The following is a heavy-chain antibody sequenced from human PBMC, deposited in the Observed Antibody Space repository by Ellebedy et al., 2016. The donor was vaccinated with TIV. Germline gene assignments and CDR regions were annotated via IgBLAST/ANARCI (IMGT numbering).Heavy chain of an antibody. D-gene: IGHD3-22*01. CDR1: GFTFSNYS. V-gene: IGHV3-30*18. CDR3: AKVADYYHDSSGFPDN. CDR2: ISYDGSNK. Sequence: PGGSLRLSCAASGFTFSNYSMHWVRKAPGKGLEWVSVISYDGSNKYYADSVKGRFTISRDNSKNTLYVQMNSLRAEDTAVYYCAKVADYYHDSSGFPDNWGQGTLVTVSS. J-gene: IGHJ4*02.